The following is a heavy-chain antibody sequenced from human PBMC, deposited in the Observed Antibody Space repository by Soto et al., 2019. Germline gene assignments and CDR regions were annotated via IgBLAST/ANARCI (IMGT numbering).Heavy chain of an antibody. CDR1: GASVRSYD. D-gene: IGHD3-10*01. CDR2: IYSGGST. CDR3: ARGPGGFGEFSLDY. Sequence: GTLCASCPVSGASVRSYDGGGSRQPAGKGLEWIGRIYSGGSTNYNPSLRSRVTVSVDMSKNQFSLKLSSVTAADTDVYYSARGPGGFGEFSLDYWGQGTLVTVYS. V-gene: IGHV4-4*07. J-gene: IGHJ4*02.